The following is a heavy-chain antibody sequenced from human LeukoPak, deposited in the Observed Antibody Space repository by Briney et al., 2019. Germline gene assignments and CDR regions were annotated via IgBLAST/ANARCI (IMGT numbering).Heavy chain of an antibody. D-gene: IGHD1-14*01. CDR1: GGPISSYY. Sequence: SETLSLTCAVSGGPISSYYWSWIRQPPGKGLEWIGYIYYRGSTNYNPSLKSRVTISVDTSKNQFSLKLSSVTAADTAVYYCARHVTGYYFDSWGQGTLVTVSS. V-gene: IGHV4-59*08. CDR2: IYYRGST. J-gene: IGHJ4*02. CDR3: ARHVTGYYFDS.